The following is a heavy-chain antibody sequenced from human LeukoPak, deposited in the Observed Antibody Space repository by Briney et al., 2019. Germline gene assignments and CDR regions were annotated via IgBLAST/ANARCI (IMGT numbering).Heavy chain of an antibody. CDR3: ARARDYYGSGSYYNDY. J-gene: IGHJ4*02. Sequence: PGGSLRLSCAASGFTFSSYNMNWVRQAPGKGLEWVSSISGSSSYIYYADSVKGRFTISRDNAKNSLYLQMNSLRAEDTAVYYCARARDYYGSGSYYNDYWGQGTLVTVSS. D-gene: IGHD3-10*01. CDR1: GFTFSSYN. V-gene: IGHV3-21*01. CDR2: ISGSSSYI.